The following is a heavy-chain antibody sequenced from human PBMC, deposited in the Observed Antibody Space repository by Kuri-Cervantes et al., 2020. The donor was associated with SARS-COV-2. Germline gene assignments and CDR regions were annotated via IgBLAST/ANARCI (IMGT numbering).Heavy chain of an antibody. D-gene: IGHD6-6*01. J-gene: IGHJ6*02. CDR3: ARETEYSSSYHYYYYGMDV. Sequence: TCVRQAPGQGLEWMGGIIPIFGSADYSQKFQGRVTITADESTGTAYMELSSLRSEDTAVYYCARETEYSSSYHYYYYGMDVWGQGTTVTVSS. V-gene: IGHV1-69*01. CDR2: IIPIFGSA.